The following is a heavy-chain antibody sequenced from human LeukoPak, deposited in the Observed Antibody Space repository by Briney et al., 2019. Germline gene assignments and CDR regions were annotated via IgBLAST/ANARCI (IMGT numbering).Heavy chain of an antibody. CDR3: AKEGSSGWYLEYYFDY. V-gene: IGHV3-30*18. Sequence: GGSLRLSCAASGFXFSSYGMHWVRQAPGKGLEWVAVISYDGSNKYYADSVKGRFTISRDNSKNTLYLQMNSLRAEDTAVYYCAKEGSSGWYLEYYFDYWGQGTLVTVSS. CDR1: GFXFSSYG. J-gene: IGHJ4*02. D-gene: IGHD6-19*01. CDR2: ISYDGSNK.